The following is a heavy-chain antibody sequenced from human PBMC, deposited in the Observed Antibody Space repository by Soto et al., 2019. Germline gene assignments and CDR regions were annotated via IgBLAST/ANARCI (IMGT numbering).Heavy chain of an antibody. D-gene: IGHD2-21*01. J-gene: IGHJ4*02. V-gene: IGHV3-13*01. CDR2: ISTAGNT. CDR1: GFTFSNYD. Sequence: EVQLVESGGDLVQPGGSLRLSCAASGFTFSNYDMHWVRQATGKGLEWVSTISTAGNTYSPGSVTGRFTISRENAKNSLYLQMNSLRVDDTAVYYCARGRDSGLYYFDYWGQGTLVTVSS. CDR3: ARGRDSGLYYFDY.